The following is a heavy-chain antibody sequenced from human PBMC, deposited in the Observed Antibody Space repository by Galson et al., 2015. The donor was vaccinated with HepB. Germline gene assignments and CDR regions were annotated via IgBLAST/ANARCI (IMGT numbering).Heavy chain of an antibody. J-gene: IGHJ6*02. CDR1: GYNFTSYG. Sequence: SVKVSCKASGYNFTSYGMNWVRQAPGQGLEWMGWINTNTGNPTYAQGFIGRFVFSLDTSVSTAYLQISSLKAEDTAVYYCARDGGRTGRRDYYYYGMDVWGQGTTVTVSS. D-gene: IGHD6-6*01. V-gene: IGHV7-4-1*02. CDR3: ARDGGRTGRRDYYYYGMDV. CDR2: INTNTGNP.